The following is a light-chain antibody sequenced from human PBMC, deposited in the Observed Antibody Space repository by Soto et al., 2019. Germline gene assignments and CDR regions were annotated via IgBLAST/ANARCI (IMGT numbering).Light chain of an antibody. Sequence: QSALTQPPSASGYPGQSVTISCTGTSSDVGGYNYVSWYQQHPGKAPKLMIYEVSKRPSGVPDRFSGSKSGNTASLTVSGLQAEDEADYYCSSYAGSNIYVFGTGTKLTVL. CDR1: SSDVGGYNY. J-gene: IGLJ1*01. V-gene: IGLV2-8*01. CDR3: SSYAGSNIYV. CDR2: EVS.